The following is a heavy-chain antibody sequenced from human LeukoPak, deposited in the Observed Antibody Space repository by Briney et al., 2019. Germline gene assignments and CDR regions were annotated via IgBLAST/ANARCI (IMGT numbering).Heavy chain of an antibody. D-gene: IGHD2-21*02. V-gene: IGHV1-18*01. Sequence: ASVKVSCKASGYTFTSYGISWVRQAPGQGLEWMGWISAYNGNTNYAQKLQGRVTMTTDTSTSTAYMELRSLRSDDTAVYYCAKDQLVVVTAIPNDYWGQGTLVTVSS. J-gene: IGHJ4*02. CDR1: GYTFTSYG. CDR2: ISAYNGNT. CDR3: AKDQLVVVTAIPNDY.